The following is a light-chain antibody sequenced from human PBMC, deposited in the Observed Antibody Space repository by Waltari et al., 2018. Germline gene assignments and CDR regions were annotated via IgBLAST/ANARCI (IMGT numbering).Light chain of an antibody. CDR2: GES. V-gene: IGKV3-20*01. CDR1: QTITGSW. CDR3: QQYDGSVVT. J-gene: IGKJ4*01. Sequence: EIVLTQSPGTLSVSPGERVTVSCRASQTITGSWLTWYHQKPGQAPRLVIYGESNRAPGIPDRFSGSGSGTDFTLTISRLEPEDSAVYYCQQYDGSVVTFGGGTKVEIK.